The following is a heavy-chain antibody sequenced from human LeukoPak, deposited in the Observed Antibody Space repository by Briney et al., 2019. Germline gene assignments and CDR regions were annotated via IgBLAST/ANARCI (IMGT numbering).Heavy chain of an antibody. CDR1: GGSFSGYY. CDR3: ARGRSYVVVVAATRRGRNWFDP. J-gene: IGHJ5*02. CDR2: INHSGST. D-gene: IGHD2-15*01. V-gene: IGHV4-34*01. Sequence: SETXXLTCAXYGGSFSGYYWSWIRQPPGKGLEWIGEINHSGSTNSTPSLTTRVTISVHTPNTQFSLNLSSVTAADTAVYYCARGRSYVVVVAATRRGRNWFDPWGQGTLVTVSS.